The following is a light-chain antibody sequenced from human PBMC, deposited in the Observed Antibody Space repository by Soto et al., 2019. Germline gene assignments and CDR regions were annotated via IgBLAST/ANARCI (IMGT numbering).Light chain of an antibody. J-gene: IGLJ2*01. V-gene: IGLV2-14*01. Sequence: QSALTQPASVSGSPGQSITISCTGTSTDVDGYNYVSWYQQHPGKVPKLIIYDVSDRPSGVSNRFSGSKSGSTASLTISGLQAEDEANYYCSSYTNSASVIVFGGGTKLTVL. CDR2: DVS. CDR1: STDVDGYNY. CDR3: SSYTNSASVIV.